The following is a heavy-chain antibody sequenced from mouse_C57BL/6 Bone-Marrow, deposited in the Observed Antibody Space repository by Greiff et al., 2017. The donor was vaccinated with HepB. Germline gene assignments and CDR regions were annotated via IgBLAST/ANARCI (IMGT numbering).Heavy chain of an antibody. CDR3: TRDGNYVFDY. D-gene: IGHD2-1*01. V-gene: IGHV5-9-1*02. J-gene: IGHJ2*01. CDR1: GFTFSSYA. Sequence: EVKLMESGEGLVKPGGSLKLSCAASGFTFSSYAMSWVRQTPEKRLEWVAYISSGGDYIYYADTVKGRFTISRDNARNTLYLQMSSLKSEDTAMYYCTRDGNYVFDYWGQGTTLTVSS. CDR2: ISSGGDYI.